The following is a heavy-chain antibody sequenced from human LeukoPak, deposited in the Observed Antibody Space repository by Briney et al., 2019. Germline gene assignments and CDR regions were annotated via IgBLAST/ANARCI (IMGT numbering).Heavy chain of an antibody. Sequence: GGSLRLSCAASGFTFSSYGMHWVRQAPGKGLEWVAFIRYDGSNKYYADSVKGRFTISRDNSKNILYLQMNSLRAEDTAVYYCAKSNGVDRNGYNSDYFDYWGQGTLVTVSS. CDR1: GFTFSSYG. CDR3: AKSNGVDRNGYNSDYFDY. V-gene: IGHV3-30*02. D-gene: IGHD5-24*01. J-gene: IGHJ4*02. CDR2: IRYDGSNK.